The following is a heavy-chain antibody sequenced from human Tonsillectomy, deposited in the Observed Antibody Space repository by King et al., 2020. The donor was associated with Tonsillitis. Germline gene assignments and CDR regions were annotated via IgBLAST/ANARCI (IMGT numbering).Heavy chain of an antibody. CDR2: ISGSGGST. J-gene: IGHJ6*02. V-gene: IGHV3-23*04. D-gene: IGHD2-15*01. CDR1: GFTFSSYA. CDR3: AKAPDCSGGSCYYYYGMDV. Sequence: VQLVESGGGLVQPGGSLRLSCAASGFTFSSYAMSWVRQAPGKGLEWVSAISGSGGSTYYADSVKGRFTISRDNSKNTLYLQMNSLRAEDTAVYYCAKAPDCSGGSCYYYYGMDVWGQGTTVTVSS.